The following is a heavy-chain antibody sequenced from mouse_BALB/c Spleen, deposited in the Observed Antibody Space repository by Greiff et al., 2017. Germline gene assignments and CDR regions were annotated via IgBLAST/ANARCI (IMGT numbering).Heavy chain of an antibody. Sequence: QVQLQQSGPELVKPGASVKISCKASGYAFSSSWMNWVKQRPGQGLEWIGRIYPGDGDTNYNGKFKGKATLTADKSSSTAYMQLSSLTSVDSAVYFCARSYGSYWYFDVWGAGTTVTVSS. CDR1: GYAFSSSW. J-gene: IGHJ1*01. CDR2: IYPGDGDT. CDR3: ARSYGSYWYFDV. V-gene: IGHV1-82*01. D-gene: IGHD1-1*01.